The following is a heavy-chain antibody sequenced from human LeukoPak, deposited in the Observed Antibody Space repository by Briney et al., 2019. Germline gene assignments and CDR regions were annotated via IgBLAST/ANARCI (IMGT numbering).Heavy chain of an antibody. Sequence: GGSLRLSCAASGFTFSDYSMSWIRQAPGKGLEWISDISDTAKTIHYADSVRGRFTISRDNAKNSLYLQMNSLRAEDTASYYCARAETTGIQVWLPVHNWGQGTLVTVSS. V-gene: IGHV3-11*01. CDR2: ISDTAKTI. D-gene: IGHD5-18*01. CDR1: GFTFSDYS. J-gene: IGHJ4*02. CDR3: ARAETTGIQVWLPVHN.